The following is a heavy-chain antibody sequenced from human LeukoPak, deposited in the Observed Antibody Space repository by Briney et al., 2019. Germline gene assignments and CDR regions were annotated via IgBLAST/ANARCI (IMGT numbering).Heavy chain of an antibody. J-gene: IGHJ4*02. D-gene: IGHD3-3*01. CDR2: INPNSGGT. Sequence: FTXXXXHWVRQXPGQGLEWMGWINPNSGGTNYAQKFQGRVTMTRDTSISTAYMELSRLRSDDTAVYYCARGAPPRFGVVTYVHDYWGQGTLVTVSS. CDR3: ARGAPPRFGVVTYVHDY. CDR1: FTXXX. V-gene: IGHV1-2*02.